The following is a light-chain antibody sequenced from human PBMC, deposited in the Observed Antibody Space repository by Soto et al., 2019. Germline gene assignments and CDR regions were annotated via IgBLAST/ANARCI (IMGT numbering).Light chain of an antibody. Sequence: EIVLTQSPATLSLSPGERATLSCRASQSINNYLAWYQQKCGQAPRLLIYDASNRATGIPARFSGSGSGTDFTLTISSLEPEDFAVYYCQQRSNWPLTFGPGTKVDIK. CDR1: QSINNY. V-gene: IGKV3-11*01. CDR2: DAS. J-gene: IGKJ3*01. CDR3: QQRSNWPLT.